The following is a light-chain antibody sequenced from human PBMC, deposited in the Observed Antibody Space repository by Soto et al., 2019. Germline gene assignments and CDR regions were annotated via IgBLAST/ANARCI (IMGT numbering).Light chain of an antibody. J-gene: IGKJ5*01. CDR2: PAS. V-gene: IGKV1-12*01. CDR3: HYPHSFPIA. Sequence: DIQMTQSPSSVSASVGDRVTITCRASQGIGTWLAWYQQKPGEAPKLLIYPASSLQSGVPSRFSGIGSGTDFSLTINSLQPDDFATYFWHYPHSFPIAFGQGTRLEI. CDR1: QGIGTW.